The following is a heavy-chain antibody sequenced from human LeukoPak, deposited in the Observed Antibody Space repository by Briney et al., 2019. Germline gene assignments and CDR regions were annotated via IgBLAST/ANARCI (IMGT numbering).Heavy chain of an antibody. J-gene: IGHJ4*02. D-gene: IGHD2-15*01. Sequence: KPSETLSLTCTVSGGSISSHYWSWIRQPPGKGLEWIGYIYYSGSTNYNPSLKSRVTISVDTSKNQFSLKLSSVTAADTAVYYCARGSGLVVVAATTKPLFDYWGQGTLVTVSS. CDR2: IYYSGST. CDR3: ARGSGLVVVAATTKPLFDY. V-gene: IGHV4-59*11. CDR1: GGSISSHY.